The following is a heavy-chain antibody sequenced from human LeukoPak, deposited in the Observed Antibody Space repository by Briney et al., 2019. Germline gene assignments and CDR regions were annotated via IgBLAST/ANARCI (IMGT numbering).Heavy chain of an antibody. J-gene: IGHJ5*02. CDR1: GGSFSGYY. V-gene: IGHV4-34*01. CDR2: INHSGST. Sequence: SETLSLTCAVYGGSFSGYYWSWIRQPPGKGLEWIGEINHSGSTNYNPSLKSRVTISVDTSKNQFSLKLSSVTAADTAVYYCATSTISYWFDPWGQGTLVTVSS. CDR3: ATSTISYWFDP. D-gene: IGHD2-2*01.